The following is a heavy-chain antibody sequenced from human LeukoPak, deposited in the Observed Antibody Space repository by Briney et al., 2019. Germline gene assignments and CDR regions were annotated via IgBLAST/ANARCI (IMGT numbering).Heavy chain of an antibody. CDR1: GFTFSSYW. CDR3: AREPYYYDSSGYYYLRDYFDY. Sequence: GGSLRLSCAASGFTFSSYWMHWGRQAPGKGLVWVSHINNDGSTTKYTDSVKGRFTISRDNSKNTLYLQMNSLRAEDTAVYYCAREPYYYDSSGYYYLRDYFDYWGQGTLVTVSS. V-gene: IGHV3-74*03. D-gene: IGHD3-22*01. CDR2: INNDGSTT. J-gene: IGHJ4*02.